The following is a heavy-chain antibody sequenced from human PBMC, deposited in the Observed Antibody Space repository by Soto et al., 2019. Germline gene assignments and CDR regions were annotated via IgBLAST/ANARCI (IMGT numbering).Heavy chain of an antibody. CDR1: GYTFTGDY. V-gene: IGHV1-2*04. CDR2: INPDSGGT. Sequence: ASVKVSCNASGYTFTGDYINWVRQAPGQVLEWMGWINPDSGGTNYAQKFQGWVTMTRDTSISTAYMELSGLRSDDTAVYYCAREGDYYGSGSAENWFDPWGQGTLVTVSS. J-gene: IGHJ5*02. D-gene: IGHD3-10*01. CDR3: AREGDYYGSGSAENWFDP.